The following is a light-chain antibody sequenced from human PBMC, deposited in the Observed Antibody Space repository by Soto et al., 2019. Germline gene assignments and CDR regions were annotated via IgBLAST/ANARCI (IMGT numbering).Light chain of an antibody. V-gene: IGKV1-5*03. CDR3: QQYNDNWT. CDR1: QSISSW. J-gene: IGKJ1*01. CDR2: KAS. Sequence: DIQMTQSPSTLSASVGDRVTITSRASQSISSWLAWYQQKPGKAPKLLIYKASTLQSGVPSRFSGSGSGTEFTLAISSLQPDDSATYYCQQYNDNWTFGQGTKVEIK.